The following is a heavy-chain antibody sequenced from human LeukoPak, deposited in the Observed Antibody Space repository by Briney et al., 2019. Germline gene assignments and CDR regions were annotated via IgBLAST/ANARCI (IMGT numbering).Heavy chain of an antibody. CDR3: ARDRYSSGWYDY. V-gene: IGHV3-30-3*01. Sequence: GGSLRLSCAASGFTFSSYAMHWVRQAPGKGLEWVAVISYDGSNKYYADPVKGRFTISRDNSKNTLYLQMNSLRAEDTAVYYCARDRYSSGWYDYWGQGTLVTVSS. CDR2: ISYDGSNK. D-gene: IGHD6-19*01. CDR1: GFTFSSYA. J-gene: IGHJ4*02.